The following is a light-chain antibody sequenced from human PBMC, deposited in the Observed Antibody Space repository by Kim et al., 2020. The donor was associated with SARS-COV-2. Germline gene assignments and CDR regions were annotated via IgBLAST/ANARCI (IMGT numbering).Light chain of an antibody. V-gene: IGLV3-19*01. CDR2: GKN. J-gene: IGLJ3*02. CDR3: NSRDSSGNHLE. Sequence: ALGQTVRITCQGDSLRIYYATWYQQKPGQAPVLVIYGKNNRPSGIPDRFSGSSSGNTASLTITGAQAEDEADYYCNSRDSSGNHLEFGGGTKLTVL. CDR1: SLRIYY.